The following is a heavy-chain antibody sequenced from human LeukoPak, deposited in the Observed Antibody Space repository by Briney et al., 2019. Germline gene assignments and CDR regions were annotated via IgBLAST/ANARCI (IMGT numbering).Heavy chain of an antibody. V-gene: IGHV3-74*01. Sequence: GGALRLSCAASGFTFSSYWMHWARQAPGKGLVWVSRINSDGSSTSYADSVKGRFTISRDNAKNTLYLQMNSLRAEDTAVYYCARAPVGCSGGSCYSHFDYWGQGTLVTVSS. CDR3: ARAPVGCSGGSCYSHFDY. CDR1: GFTFSSYW. D-gene: IGHD2-15*01. J-gene: IGHJ4*02. CDR2: INSDGSST.